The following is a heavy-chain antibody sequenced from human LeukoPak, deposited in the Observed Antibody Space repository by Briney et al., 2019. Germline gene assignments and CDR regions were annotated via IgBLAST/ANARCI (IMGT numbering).Heavy chain of an antibody. J-gene: IGHJ3*02. CDR2: IRYDGSNK. CDR1: GFTFSSYE. V-gene: IGHV3-30*02. D-gene: IGHD6-19*01. Sequence: PGGSLRLSCAASGFTFSSYEMNWVRQAPGKRLEWVAFIRYDGSNKYNADSVKGRFTISRDHSKNTLYLQMTSLRAEDTAVYYCAKDDAVAGGGYDAFDIWGQGTMVTVSS. CDR3: AKDDAVAGGGYDAFDI.